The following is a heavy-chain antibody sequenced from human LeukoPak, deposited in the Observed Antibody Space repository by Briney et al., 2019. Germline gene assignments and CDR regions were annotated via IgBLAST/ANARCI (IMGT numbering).Heavy chain of an antibody. CDR3: ARTRYWYSGSYFDY. J-gene: IGHJ4*02. CDR2: IYDSGST. CDR1: GGSINSYY. Sequence: SETLSLTCTVSGGSINSYYWSWIRQPPGKGLEWIGYIYDSGSTNYNPSLKSRVTISVDTSNNQFSLKLSSVTAADTAVYYCARTRYWYSGSYFDYWGQGTLVTVSS. V-gene: IGHV4-59*08. D-gene: IGHD1-26*01.